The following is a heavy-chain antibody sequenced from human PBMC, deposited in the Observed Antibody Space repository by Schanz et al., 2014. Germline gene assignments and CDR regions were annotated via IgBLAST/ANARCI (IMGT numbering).Heavy chain of an antibody. V-gene: IGHV1-2*06. D-gene: IGHD3-9*01. J-gene: IGHJ3*02. CDR2: LNPNSGGT. CDR1: GYTFTDYS. Sequence: QVQLVQSGAEVKKPGASVKISCKASGYTFTDYSMYWVRQAPGQGREWMGRLNPNSGGTNYAQKFQGRVTMTRDTSISTAYMELRRLRSDDTAVYYCARDYCDILAGCPYDTFDIWGQGTTVTVSS. CDR3: ARDYCDILAGCPYDTFDI.